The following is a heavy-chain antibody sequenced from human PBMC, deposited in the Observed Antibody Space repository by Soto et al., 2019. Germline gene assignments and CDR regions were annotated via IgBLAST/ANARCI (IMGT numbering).Heavy chain of an antibody. CDR2: MTGDGRTT. J-gene: IGHJ3*02. CDR1: GFTFGDYW. D-gene: IGHD3-22*01. V-gene: IGHV3-74*03. CDR3: AKVSGSSGYGGAFDI. Sequence: AGGSLRLSCAASGFTFGDYWMHWVRQPPGKGPEWVSRMTGDGRTTQYADSVKGRFTASRDNAKSTLYLQMNSLRAEDTAVYYCAKVSGSSGYGGAFDIWGQGTMVTVSS.